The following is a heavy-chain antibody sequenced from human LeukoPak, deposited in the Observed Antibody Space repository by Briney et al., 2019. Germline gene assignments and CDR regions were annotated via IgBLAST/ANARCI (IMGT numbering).Heavy chain of an antibody. J-gene: IGHJ6*02. CDR3: ARGTLEGEWLLYYYYGMDV. CDR1: GGSISSGGYY. Sequence: PSQTLSLTCTVSGGSISSGGYYWSWIRQHPGKGLEWIGYIYYSGSTYYNPSLKSRVTTSVDTSKNQFSLKLSSVTAADAAVYYCARGTLEGEWLLYYYYGMDVWGQGTTVTVS. D-gene: IGHD3-3*01. CDR2: IYYSGST. V-gene: IGHV4-31*03.